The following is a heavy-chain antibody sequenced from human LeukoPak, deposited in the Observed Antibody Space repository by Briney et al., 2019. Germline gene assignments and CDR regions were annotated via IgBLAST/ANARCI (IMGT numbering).Heavy chain of an antibody. CDR1: GGTFSSYA. Sequence: ASVKVSCKASGGTFSSYAISWVRQAPGQGLEWMGRIIPILGIANYAQKFQGRVTITANKSTSTAYMELSSLRSEDTAVYYCARRRIPLTSNDAFDIWGQGTMVTVSS. V-gene: IGHV1-69*04. CDR3: ARRRIPLTSNDAFDI. J-gene: IGHJ3*02. CDR2: IIPILGIA. D-gene: IGHD2-2*02.